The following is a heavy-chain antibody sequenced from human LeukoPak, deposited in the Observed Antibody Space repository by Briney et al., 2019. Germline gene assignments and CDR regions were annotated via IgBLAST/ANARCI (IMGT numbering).Heavy chain of an antibody. CDR2: IIPIFGTA. V-gene: IGHV1-69*13. Sequence: GASVKVSCKASGGTFSSYAISWVRQAPGQGLEWMGGIIPIFGTANYAQKFQGRVTITADESTSTAYMELSSLRSEDTAVYYRAREAKNWFDPWGQGTLVTVSS. CDR3: AREAKNWFDP. CDR1: GGTFSSYA. J-gene: IGHJ5*02.